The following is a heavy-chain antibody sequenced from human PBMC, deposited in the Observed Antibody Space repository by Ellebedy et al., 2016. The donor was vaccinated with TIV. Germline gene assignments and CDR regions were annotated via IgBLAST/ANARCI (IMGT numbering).Heavy chain of an antibody. V-gene: IGHV3-30-3*01. CDR1: RFNFSTYA. Sequence: PGGSLRLSCAASRFNFSTYAMHWVRQAPGKGLEWVTVISYEGSYTNYADSVMGRFTISRDNSKNTLFLQMKGLRSEDTAVYYCVREVRWLRSKTTVGARGYFDYWGQGTLVTVSS. D-gene: IGHD1-26*01. J-gene: IGHJ4*02. CDR3: VREVRWLRSKTTVGARGYFDY. CDR2: ISYEGSYT.